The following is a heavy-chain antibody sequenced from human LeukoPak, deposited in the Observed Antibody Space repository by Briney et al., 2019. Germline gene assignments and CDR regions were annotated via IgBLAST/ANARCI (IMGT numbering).Heavy chain of an antibody. CDR3: ARAHNWKYGTFDY. CDR1: GFTFSNYW. Sequence: GGSLRLSCAASGFTFSNYWMNWVRQAPGKGLEWVSYISSSGSTIYYADSVKGRFTISRDNAKNSLYLQMNSLRVEDTAVYYCARAHNWKYGTFDYWGQGTLVTVSS. CDR2: ISSSGSTI. D-gene: IGHD1-7*01. J-gene: IGHJ4*02. V-gene: IGHV3-48*04.